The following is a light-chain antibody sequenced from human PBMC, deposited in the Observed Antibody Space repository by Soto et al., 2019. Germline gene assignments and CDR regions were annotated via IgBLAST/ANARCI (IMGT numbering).Light chain of an antibody. CDR2: AAS. J-gene: IGKJ3*01. CDR3: QQLKSSPFT. V-gene: IGKV1-9*01. Sequence: IQLTQSPSSLSASVGDRVTVTCRASQDIRNYLAWYQQKPGKAPQLLIYAASTLQSGVPSRFSGSGSGTDFTLTISSLQPEDFVTYYCQQLKSSPFTFGPGTKVDIK. CDR1: QDIRNY.